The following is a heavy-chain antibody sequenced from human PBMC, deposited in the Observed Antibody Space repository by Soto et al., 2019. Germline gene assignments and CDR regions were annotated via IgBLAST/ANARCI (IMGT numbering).Heavy chain of an antibody. CDR2: INHRGST. CDR3: ARYMGGMDV. Sequence: QVQLQQWGAGLLKPSETLSLTCAVYGGSFSGYYWSWIRQPPGKGLEWIGEINHRGSTNYNPSLKSRVTTXVDTSTNQSSLKLSSVTAADTAVYYCARYMGGMDVWGQGTTVTVSS. J-gene: IGHJ6*02. V-gene: IGHV4-34*01. D-gene: IGHD3-10*01. CDR1: GGSFSGYY.